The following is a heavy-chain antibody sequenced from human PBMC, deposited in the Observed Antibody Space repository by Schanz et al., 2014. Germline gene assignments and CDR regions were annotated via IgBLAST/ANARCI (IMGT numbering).Heavy chain of an antibody. D-gene: IGHD5-12*01. Sequence: EVQLVESGGGLAQPGGSLRLSCAASGFTISRHYMSWVRQAPGKGLEWISVIYSGGNTYYADSVKGRFIISRDSSKNTLFLQMNSLRPEDTALYFCARDEGRDGYNLAFDVWGQGTLVTVSS. J-gene: IGHJ3*01. CDR3: ARDEGRDGYNLAFDV. V-gene: IGHV3-66*01. CDR2: IYSGGNT. CDR1: GFTISRHY.